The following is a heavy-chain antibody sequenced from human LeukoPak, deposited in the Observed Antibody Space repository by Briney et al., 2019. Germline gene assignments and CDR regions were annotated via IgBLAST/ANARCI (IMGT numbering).Heavy chain of an antibody. CDR3: ARDIEQGRGDLRLGFDY. D-gene: IGHD7-27*01. J-gene: IGHJ4*02. Sequence: PGRSLRLSCAASGLTFSTYGMHWVRQAPGKGLEWVALIWYDGSNKYYADSVKGRFTISRDNSKNTLYLQMNSLTAEDTAVYYCARDIEQGRGDLRLGFDYWGQGTLVTVSS. V-gene: IGHV3-33*01. CDR1: GLTFSTYG. CDR2: IWYDGSNK.